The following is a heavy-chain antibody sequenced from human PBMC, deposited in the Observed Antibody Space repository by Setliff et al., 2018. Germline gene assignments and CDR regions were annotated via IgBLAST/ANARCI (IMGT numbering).Heavy chain of an antibody. CDR3: ARGHYYDSSGYYFSRPDDY. Sequence: SETLSLTCTVSGDSIDTDIWWSWVRQSPGKGLEWIGEIYLGGSPTYNPSLKSRVTISIYKSKNQLSLDLTSVTAADTAVYYCARGHYYDSSGYYFSRPDDYWGQGTLVTVSS. V-gene: IGHV4-4*02. D-gene: IGHD3-22*01. J-gene: IGHJ4*02. CDR1: GDSIDTDIW. CDR2: IYLGGSP.